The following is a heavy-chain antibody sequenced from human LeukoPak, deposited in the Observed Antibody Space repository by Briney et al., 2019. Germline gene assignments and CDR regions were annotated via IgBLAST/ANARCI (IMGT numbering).Heavy chain of an antibody. V-gene: IGHV3-20*03. Sequence: GGSLSLSFAASGFSFDDYGMSWVRQGPGKGLEWASAVNRNGDGTGYADSVKGRFTISRDNAKNSLYLQMNSLRAEDTALYYCARDHKGGDGADAFDIWGHGTMVTVSS. CDR3: ARDHKGGDGADAFDI. CDR1: GFSFDDYG. CDR2: VNRNGDGT. D-gene: IGHD5-24*01. J-gene: IGHJ3*02.